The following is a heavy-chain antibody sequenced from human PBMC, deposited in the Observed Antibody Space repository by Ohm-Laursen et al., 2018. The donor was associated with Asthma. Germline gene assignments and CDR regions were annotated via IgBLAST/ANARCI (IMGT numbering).Heavy chain of an antibody. J-gene: IGHJ1*01. V-gene: IGHV3-11*06. CDR3: ARIGPEWELPGREYSLHH. CDR2: ISTASTFI. CDR1: GFRFSDYY. Sequence: SLRLSCAASGFRFSDYYMSWLRQAPGKGLEWVASISTASTFIYYADSVRGRFTTSRDNAKNSVYLQMNSLRAEDTALYYCARIGPEWELPGREYSLHHWGEGTLVTVSS. D-gene: IGHD1-26*01.